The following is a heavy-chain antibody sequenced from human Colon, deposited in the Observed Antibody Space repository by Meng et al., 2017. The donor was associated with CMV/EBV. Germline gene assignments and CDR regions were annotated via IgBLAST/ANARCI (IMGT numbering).Heavy chain of an antibody. J-gene: IGHJ4*02. CDR1: GYTFTSYD. V-gene: IGHV1-8*01. Sequence: QVQLVQSGAEVKRPGASVKVSCQASGYTFTSYDINWVRQTPGQGLEWVGWMNPRSGDTDYARKFQGRVTMTRDTSLGTAYLELRSLTSEDTAIYYCARLTSGGYWGQGTLVTVS. CDR2: MNPRSGDT. CDR3: ARLTSGGY. D-gene: IGHD4/OR15-4a*01.